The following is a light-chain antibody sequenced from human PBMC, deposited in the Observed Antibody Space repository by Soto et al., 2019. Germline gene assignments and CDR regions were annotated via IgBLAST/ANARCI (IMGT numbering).Light chain of an antibody. CDR3: QQTYATPTN. V-gene: IGKV1-39*01. J-gene: IGKJ2*01. CDR1: QRIDKY. CDR2: AVT. Sequence: DIKMTQSPSSLSASVGDRVTITCRASQRIDKYLNWYQQKPGKAPNLVIYAVTTLQGGVPSRFSGSASGTDFTLTITSLQPKDFSTYYCQQTYATPTNFGQGTKLAI.